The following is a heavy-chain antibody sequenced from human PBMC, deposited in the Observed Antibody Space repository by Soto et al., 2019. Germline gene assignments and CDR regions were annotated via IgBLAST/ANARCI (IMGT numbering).Heavy chain of an antibody. V-gene: IGHV4-59*08. CDR1: GGSISSYY. CDR2: IYYSGST. CDR3: ARHSPDTVVVVAATPLDY. D-gene: IGHD2-15*01. Sequence: NPSETLSLTCTVSGGSISSYYWSWIRQPPGKGLEWIGYIYYSGSTNYNPSLKSRVTISVDTSKSQFSLKLSSVTAADTAVYYCARHSPDTVVVVAATPLDYWGQGTLVTVSS. J-gene: IGHJ4*02.